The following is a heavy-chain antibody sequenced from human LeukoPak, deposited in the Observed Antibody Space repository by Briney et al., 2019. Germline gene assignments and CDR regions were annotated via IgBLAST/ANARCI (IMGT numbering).Heavy chain of an antibody. CDR1: GYTFTGYY. CDR3: ARADFDWLLNYYYYGMDV. J-gene: IGHJ6*02. D-gene: IGHD3-9*01. V-gene: IGHV1-2*02. Sequence: GASVKVSCKASGYTFTGYYMDWVRQAPGQGLEWMGWINPNSGGTNYAQKFQGRVTMTRDTSISTAYMELSRLGSDDTAVYYCARADFDWLLNYYYYGMDVWGQGTTVTVSS. CDR2: INPNSGGT.